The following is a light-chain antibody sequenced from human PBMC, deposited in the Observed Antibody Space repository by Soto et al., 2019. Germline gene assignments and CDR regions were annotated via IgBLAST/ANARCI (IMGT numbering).Light chain of an antibody. CDR1: QSISNY. Sequence: DIQMTQSPSSLSASVGDRFTITCRASQSISNYLNWYQQKPGKAPKLLIYAASSLQSGVPSRFSGSGSGTDSTLTISSLQPEDFATYYCQQSYSTPWTFGQGTKVDIK. CDR2: AAS. CDR3: QQSYSTPWT. J-gene: IGKJ1*01. V-gene: IGKV1-39*01.